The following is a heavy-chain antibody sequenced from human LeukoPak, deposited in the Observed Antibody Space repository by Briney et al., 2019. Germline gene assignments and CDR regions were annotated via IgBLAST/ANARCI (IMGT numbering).Heavy chain of an antibody. CDR2: ISAYNGNT. CDR1: GYTFTSSG. V-gene: IGHV1-18*01. Sequence: ASVKVSCKASGYTFTSSGISWMRQAPGQGLEWMGWISAYNGNTNYAQKLQGRVTMTTDTSTSTAYMELRSLRSDDTAVYYCASTYYYGSGRRYYMDVWGKGTTVTVSS. CDR3: ASTYYYGSGRRYYMDV. J-gene: IGHJ6*03. D-gene: IGHD3-10*01.